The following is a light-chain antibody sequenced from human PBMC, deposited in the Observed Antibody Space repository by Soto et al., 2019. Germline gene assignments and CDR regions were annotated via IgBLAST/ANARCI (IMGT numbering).Light chain of an antibody. CDR3: XXXNXWPPKYT. V-gene: IGKV3-15*01. J-gene: IGKJ2*01. Sequence: EIVMTQSPATLSVSPGERATLSCRASQSVSNNLAWYQQKPGQAPRLLIYDASTRATGIPARFSGSGSGTEXTLTIXSLQXXDFXVYXXXXXNXWPPKYTSGQGTKLEIK. CDR2: DAS. CDR1: QSVSNN.